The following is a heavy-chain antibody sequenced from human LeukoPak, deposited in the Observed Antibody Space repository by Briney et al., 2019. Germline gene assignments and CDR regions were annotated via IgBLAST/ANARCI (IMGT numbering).Heavy chain of an antibody. J-gene: IGHJ4*02. Sequence: PGGSLRLSCAASGFTFSSYAMSWVRQAPGKGLEWVSAVSGSGGRTYYADSVKGRFTISRDNSKNTLFLQMNGLRAEDTAVYYCAKSVSPVRWVFDYWGQGTLVTVSS. D-gene: IGHD4-23*01. CDR3: AKSVSPVRWVFDY. V-gene: IGHV3-23*01. CDR2: VSGSGGRT. CDR1: GFTFSSYA.